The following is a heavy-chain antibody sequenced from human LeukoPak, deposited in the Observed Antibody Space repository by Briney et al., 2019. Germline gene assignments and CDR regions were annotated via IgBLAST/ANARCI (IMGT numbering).Heavy chain of an antibody. CDR3: ARAMDTYYYYYYGMDV. Sequence: ASVKVSCKASGYTFTSYYMHWVRQAPGQGLEWMGLINPSGGSTSYAQKFQGRVTMTRDTSTSTVYMELSSLRSEDTAVYYCARAMDTYYYYYYGMDVWGQGTTVTVSS. CDR2: INPSGGST. V-gene: IGHV1-46*01. J-gene: IGHJ6*02. D-gene: IGHD5-18*01. CDR1: GYTFTSYY.